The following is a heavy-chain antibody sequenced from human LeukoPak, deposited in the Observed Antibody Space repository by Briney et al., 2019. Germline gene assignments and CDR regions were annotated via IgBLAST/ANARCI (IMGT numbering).Heavy chain of an antibody. D-gene: IGHD3-22*01. CDR2: ITTSGATT. CDR1: GFTFRSYG. Sequence: GGSLRLSCAVSGFTFRSYGMSWVRQAPGKGLGWVSFITTSGATTSYADSVKGRFTISRDNPRNTLHMQMNSLRDEDTALYYCAIMHGYYDGSGYWVQWGQGTLVTVSS. CDR3: AIMHGYYDGSGYWVQ. V-gene: IGHV3-23*01. J-gene: IGHJ4*02.